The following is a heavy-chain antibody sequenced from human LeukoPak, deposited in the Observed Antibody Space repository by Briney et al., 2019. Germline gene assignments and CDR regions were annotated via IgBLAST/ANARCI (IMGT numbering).Heavy chain of an antibody. D-gene: IGHD2/OR15-2a*01. J-gene: IGHJ6*02. Sequence: ASETLSLTCTVSGGSISSYYWSWIRQPPGKGLEWIGYIYYSGSTNYNPSLKSRVAISVDTSRNQFSLKLSSVTAADTAIYYCARDGPAYSTRWYDYYYGLDVWGQGTTVTVSS. CDR2: IYYSGST. V-gene: IGHV4-59*01. CDR3: ARDGPAYSTRWYDYYYGLDV. CDR1: GGSISSYY.